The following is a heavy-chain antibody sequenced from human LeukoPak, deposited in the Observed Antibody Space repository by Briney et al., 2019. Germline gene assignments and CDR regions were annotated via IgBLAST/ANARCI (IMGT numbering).Heavy chain of an antibody. V-gene: IGHV4-34*01. D-gene: IGHD3-10*01. J-gene: IGHJ2*01. CDR2: INHSGST. CDR1: GGSFSGYY. CDR3: ARRVWFGESSHWSFDL. Sequence: SETLSLTCAVYGGSFSGYYWSWIRQPPGKGLEWIGEINHSGSTSYNPSPKSRVTISINTSKNQFSLKLSSVTAADTAVFYCARRVWFGESSHWSFDLWGRGTLVTVSS.